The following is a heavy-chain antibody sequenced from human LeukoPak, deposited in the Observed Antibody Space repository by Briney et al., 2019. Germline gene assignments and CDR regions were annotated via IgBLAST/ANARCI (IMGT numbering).Heavy chain of an antibody. V-gene: IGHV4-39*01. J-gene: IGHJ6*02. Sequence: PSETLSLTCTVSGGSISSSSYYWGWIRQPPGKGLEWIGSIYYSGSTYYNPSLKSRVTISVDTSKNQFSLKLSSVTAAVTAVYYCARRRYSSGLDVWGQGTTVIFSS. CDR1: GGSISSSSYY. CDR3: ARRRYSSGLDV. D-gene: IGHD6-19*01. CDR2: IYYSGST.